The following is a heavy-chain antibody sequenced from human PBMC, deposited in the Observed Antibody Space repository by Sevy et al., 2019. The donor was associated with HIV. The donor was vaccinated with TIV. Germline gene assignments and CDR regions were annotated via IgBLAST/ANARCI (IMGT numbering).Heavy chain of an antibody. J-gene: IGHJ4*02. Sequence: GASVKVSCKVSGYTHTELSMHWVRPAPRKGLEWMGGFDPEDGETIYAQKFQGRVTMTEDTSTDTAYMELSSLRSEDTAVYYCATRKREYGGTPLEVYYFDYWGQGTLVTVSS. CDR3: ATRKREYGGTPLEVYYFDY. CDR1: GYTHTELS. V-gene: IGHV1-24*01. CDR2: FDPEDGET. D-gene: IGHD2-15*01.